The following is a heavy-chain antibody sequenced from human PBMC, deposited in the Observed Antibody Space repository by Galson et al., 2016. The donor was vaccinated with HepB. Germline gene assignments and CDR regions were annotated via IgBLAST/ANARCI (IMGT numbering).Heavy chain of an antibody. CDR2: IWHDGSNK. D-gene: IGHD3-9*01. CDR1: GFTFSSSG. J-gene: IGHJ4*02. Sequence: SLRLSCAASGFTFSSSGMQWVRQGPGKGLEWVALIWHDGSNKYYADSVKGRFTISRDNPKNTLYLQMNSLRAEDTAVYYCARDGYDIFTGYYPGYYFDYWGQGTLVTVSS. V-gene: IGHV3-33*01. CDR3: ARDGYDIFTGYYPGYYFDY.